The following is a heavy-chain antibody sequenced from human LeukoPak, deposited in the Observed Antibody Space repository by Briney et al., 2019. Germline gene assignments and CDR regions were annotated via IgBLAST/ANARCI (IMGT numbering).Heavy chain of an antibody. CDR2: IKSKTDGGTT. D-gene: IGHD3-9*01. V-gene: IGHV3-15*01. J-gene: IGHJ4*02. CDR1: GFTFSNAW. Sequence: PGGSLRLSCAASGFTFSNAWMSWVRQAPGKGLEWVGRIKSKTDGGTTDYAAPVKGRFTISRDDSKNTLYLQMNSLKTEDTAVYYCTTLRYFDWSPDYWGRGTLVTVSS. CDR3: TTLRYFDWSPDY.